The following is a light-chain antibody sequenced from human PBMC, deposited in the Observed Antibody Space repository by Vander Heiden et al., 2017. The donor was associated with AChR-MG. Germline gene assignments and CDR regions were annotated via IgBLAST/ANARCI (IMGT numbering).Light chain of an antibody. CDR1: EGINNY. J-gene: IGKJ2*02. CDR3: QQTDNLPRT. V-gene: IGKV1-39*01. Sequence: DIHMTQSPSSLSASVGDRVTITCRASEGINNYLIWYQQKPGKAPNLLIYIASNLHSGVPSRFSGSGSQTNFTLTISNLQPEDFATYYCQQTDNLPRTFGQGTKVEIK. CDR2: IAS.